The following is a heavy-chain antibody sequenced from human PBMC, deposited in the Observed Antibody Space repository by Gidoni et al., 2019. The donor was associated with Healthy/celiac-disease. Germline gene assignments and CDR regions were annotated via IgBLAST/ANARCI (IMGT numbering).Heavy chain of an antibody. Sequence: QVQLQESGPGLVKPSETLSLTCTVSGGSISSYYWSWIRQPAGKGLEWIGRIYTSGSTNYNPSLKSRVTMSVDTSKNQFSLKLSSVTAADTAVYYCALTPLGYCSSTSCYTGWFDPWGQGTLVTVSS. CDR3: ALTPLGYCSSTSCYTGWFDP. D-gene: IGHD2-2*02. J-gene: IGHJ5*02. CDR1: GGSISSYY. CDR2: IYTSGST. V-gene: IGHV4-4*07.